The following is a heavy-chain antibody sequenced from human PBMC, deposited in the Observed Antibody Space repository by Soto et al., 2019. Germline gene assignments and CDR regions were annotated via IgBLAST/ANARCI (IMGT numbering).Heavy chain of an antibody. D-gene: IGHD3-3*01. J-gene: IGHJ4*02. Sequence: QLQLQESGPGLVKPSQTLSLTCTVSGGSINRGYYYWTWIRQPPGKGLEWIGYIYYTGDTHYTPSLKSRLSISMDTSKSQFSLSLRSVTAADTAVYYCARGADFWSGYPYNHGHFFDTWGQGLLLTVSS. CDR2: IYYTGDT. CDR1: GGSINRGYYY. CDR3: ARGADFWSGYPYNHGHFFDT. V-gene: IGHV4-30-4*01.